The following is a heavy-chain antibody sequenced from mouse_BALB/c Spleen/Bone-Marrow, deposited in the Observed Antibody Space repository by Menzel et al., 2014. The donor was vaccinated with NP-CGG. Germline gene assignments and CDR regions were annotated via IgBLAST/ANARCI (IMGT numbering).Heavy chain of an antibody. CDR1: GYTFTSYW. D-gene: IGHD1-1*01. V-gene: IGHV1-69*02. J-gene: IGHJ4*01. CDR3: TRPGYFYGNGPYAMDY. Sequence: VQLQQSGAELVRPGASVKLSCKASGYTFTSYWINWVKQRPGQGLEWIGNIYPSDSYTNYDQKFKDKATLTVDKSSSTAYMQLSSPTSEDSAVYYCTRPGYFYGNGPYAMDYWGQGTSVTVSS. CDR2: IYPSDSYT.